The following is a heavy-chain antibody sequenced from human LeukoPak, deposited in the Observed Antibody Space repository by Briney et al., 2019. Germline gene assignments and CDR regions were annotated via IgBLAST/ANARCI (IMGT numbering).Heavy chain of an antibody. CDR2: IYPGDSET. V-gene: IGHV5-51*01. CDR1: GYSFTTYW. CDR3: TRSPRDGYHDAFDL. J-gene: IGHJ3*01. D-gene: IGHD5-24*01. Sequence: GESLKISFKGSGYSFTTYWIAWVRQMPGEGLEWMGIIYPGDSETRYSPSFQGQVTISADKSITTAYLQWGSLKASDTAMYYCTRSPRDGYHDAFDLRGQGTMVTVFS.